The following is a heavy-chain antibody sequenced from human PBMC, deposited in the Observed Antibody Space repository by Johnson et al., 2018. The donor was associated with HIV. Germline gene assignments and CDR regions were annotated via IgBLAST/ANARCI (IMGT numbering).Heavy chain of an antibody. Sequence: QVQLVESGGGVVQPARSLRLSCAASGFTFSSYSMHWVRQAPGKGLEWVAGISNDGRNKYYADSVKGRFTISRDSSKNTLYLRMNSLRAEDTAMYYCARSPGEADAFDIWGQGTMVTVSS. CDR1: GFTFSSYS. CDR3: ARSPGEADAFDI. CDR2: ISNDGRNK. D-gene: IGHD3-10*01. J-gene: IGHJ3*02. V-gene: IGHV3-30*14.